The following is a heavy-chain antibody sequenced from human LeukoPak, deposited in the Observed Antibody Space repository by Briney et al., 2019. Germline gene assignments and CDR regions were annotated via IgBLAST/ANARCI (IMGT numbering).Heavy chain of an antibody. CDR1: GDSVSNYY. V-gene: IGHV4-59*02. D-gene: IGHD6-13*01. Sequence: HSETLSLTCSVSGDSVSNYYWSWIRQAAGKGPEWIGYIYHSGSANYNPSLRSRVTISVDTSKNQFSLKLSSVTAADTAVYYCARARLMDNSWSFDYWGQGTLVTVSS. CDR3: ARARLMDNSWSFDY. J-gene: IGHJ4*02. CDR2: IYHSGSA.